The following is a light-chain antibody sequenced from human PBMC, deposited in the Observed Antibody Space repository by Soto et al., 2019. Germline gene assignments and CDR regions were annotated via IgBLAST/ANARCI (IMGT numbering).Light chain of an antibody. V-gene: IGKV1-12*01. Sequence: DIQMTQSPSSVSASVGDRVTITCRASQDIGKWLAWYQQKPGKAPKLLIYAASSLQSGVPSRFNGSGSATEFTLTIISLQPEDFATYFCQQATSFPLTFGPGTKV. CDR3: QQATSFPLT. CDR1: QDIGKW. CDR2: AAS. J-gene: IGKJ3*01.